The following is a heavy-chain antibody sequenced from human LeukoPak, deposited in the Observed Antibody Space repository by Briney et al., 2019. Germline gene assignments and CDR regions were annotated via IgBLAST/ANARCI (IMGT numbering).Heavy chain of an antibody. Sequence: ASVKVSCKASGYTLTSYDINWVRQATGQGLEWMGWMNPNSGNTGYAQKFQGRVTMTRNTSISTAYMELSSLRSEDTAVYYCTRAHSGSSTAPGDYWGQGTLVTVSS. D-gene: IGHD1-26*01. CDR1: GYTLTSYD. CDR2: MNPNSGNT. J-gene: IGHJ4*02. V-gene: IGHV1-8*01. CDR3: TRAHSGSSTAPGDY.